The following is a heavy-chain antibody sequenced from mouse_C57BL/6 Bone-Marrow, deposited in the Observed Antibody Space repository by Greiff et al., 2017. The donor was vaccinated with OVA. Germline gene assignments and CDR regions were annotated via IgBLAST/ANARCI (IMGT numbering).Heavy chain of an antibody. CDR3: ARGYYGLYAMDY. Sequence: VQLQQSGPELVKPGASVKISCKASGYAFSSSWMNWVKQRPGKGLEWIGRIYPGDGDTNYNGKFKGKATLTADKSSSTAYMQLSSLTSEDSAVYFCARGYYGLYAMDYWGQGTSVTVSS. CDR2: IYPGDGDT. V-gene: IGHV1-82*01. CDR1: GYAFSSSW. D-gene: IGHD1-1*01. J-gene: IGHJ4*01.